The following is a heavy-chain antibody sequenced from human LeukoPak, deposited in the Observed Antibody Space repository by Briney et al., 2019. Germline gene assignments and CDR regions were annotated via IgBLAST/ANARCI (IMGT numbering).Heavy chain of an antibody. Sequence: PGGALRLSCAASGFTVSDEYMSWIRQAPGKGLEWVSYISNSGSYTNYADSVKGRFTISRDNAKNSLYLQMNSLRAEDTAVYYCARLPGYCTGGSCYFDYWGQGTLVTVSS. D-gene: IGHD2-15*01. V-gene: IGHV3-11*03. CDR2: ISNSGSYT. CDR3: ARLPGYCTGGSCYFDY. CDR1: GFTVSDEY. J-gene: IGHJ4*02.